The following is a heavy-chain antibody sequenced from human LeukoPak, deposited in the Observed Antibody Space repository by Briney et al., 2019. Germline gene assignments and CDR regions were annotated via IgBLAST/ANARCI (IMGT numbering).Heavy chain of an antibody. V-gene: IGHV3-48*03. CDR3: ARVGGDFWSGLCFDY. Sequence: GGSLRLSCAASGFTFRSYEMNWVRQAPGKGLEWVSYISSSGSTIYYADSVKGRFTISRDNAKNSLYLQMNSLRAEDTAVYYCARVGGDFWSGLCFDYWGQGTLVTVSS. D-gene: IGHD3-3*01. CDR1: GFTFRSYE. J-gene: IGHJ4*02. CDR2: ISSSGSTI.